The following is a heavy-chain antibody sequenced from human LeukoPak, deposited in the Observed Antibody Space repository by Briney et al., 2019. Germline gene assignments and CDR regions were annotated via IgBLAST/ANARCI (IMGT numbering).Heavy chain of an antibody. D-gene: IGHD3-22*01. CDR3: ARFLDYDSSGYYV. CDR1: GGSFSGYY. V-gene: IGHV4-59*01. J-gene: IGHJ4*02. CDR2: IYYSGST. Sequence: SETLSLTCAVYGGSFSGYYWSWIRQPPGKGLEWIGYIYYSGSTNYNPSLKSRVTISVDTSKNQFSLKLSSVTAADTAVYYCARFLDYDSSGYYVWGQGTLVTVSS.